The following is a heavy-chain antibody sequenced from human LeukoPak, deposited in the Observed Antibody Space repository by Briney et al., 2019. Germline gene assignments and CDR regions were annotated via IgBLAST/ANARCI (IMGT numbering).Heavy chain of an antibody. J-gene: IGHJ4*02. CDR2: IIPILGIA. Sequence: VASVKVSCKASGGTFSSYAISWVRQAPGQGLEWMGRIIPILGIANYAQKFQGRVTITADKSTSTAYMELSSLRSEDTAVYYCARDGDCGGDCYGNPLDYWGQGTLVTVSS. V-gene: IGHV1-69*04. CDR3: ARDGDCGGDCYGNPLDY. CDR1: GGTFSSYA. D-gene: IGHD2-21*02.